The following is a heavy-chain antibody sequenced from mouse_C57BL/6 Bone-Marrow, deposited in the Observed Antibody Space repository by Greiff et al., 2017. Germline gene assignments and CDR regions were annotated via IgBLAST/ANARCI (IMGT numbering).Heavy chain of an antibody. Sequence: EVQLQQSGPELVKPGASVKISCKASGYTFTDYYMNWVKQSHGKSLEWIGDINPNNGGTSYNQKFKGKATLTVDKSSSTAYMELRSLTSEDSAVYYCARGSNYGYAMDDWGQGTSVTVSS. CDR2: INPNNGGT. CDR1: GYTFTDYY. V-gene: IGHV1-26*01. J-gene: IGHJ4*01. D-gene: IGHD2-5*01. CDR3: ARGSNYGYAMDD.